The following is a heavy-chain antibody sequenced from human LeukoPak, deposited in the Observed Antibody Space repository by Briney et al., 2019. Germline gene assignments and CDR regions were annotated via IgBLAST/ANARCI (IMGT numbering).Heavy chain of an antibody. CDR3: ARAGYCSSTSCYDAFDI. V-gene: IGHV3-21*01. D-gene: IGHD2-2*01. J-gene: IGHJ3*02. CDR2: ISCSSSYI. Sequence: GGSLRLSCAASGFTFSSYSMNWVRQAPGKGLEWVSSISCSSSYIYYADSVKGRFTISRDNAKNSLYLQMNSLRAEDTAVYYCARAGYCSSTSCYDAFDIWGQGTMVTVSS. CDR1: GFTFSSYS.